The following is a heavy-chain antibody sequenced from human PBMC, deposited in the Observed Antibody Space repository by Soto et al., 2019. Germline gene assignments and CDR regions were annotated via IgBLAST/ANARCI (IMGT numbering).Heavy chain of an antibody. CDR1: GGSISSGGYY. CDR2: IYYSGST. CDR3: ARGGSKPGYFDY. J-gene: IGHJ4*02. V-gene: IGHV4-31*03. Sequence: TLSLTCTVSGGSISSGGYYWSWIRQHPGKGLEWIGYIYYSGSTYYNPSLKSRVTISVDTSKNQFSLKLSSVTAADTAVYYCARGGSKPGYFDYWGQGTLVTVSS.